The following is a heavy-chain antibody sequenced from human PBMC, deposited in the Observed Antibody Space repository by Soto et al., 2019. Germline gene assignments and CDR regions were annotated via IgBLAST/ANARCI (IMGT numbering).Heavy chain of an antibody. CDR2: VFHTGKI. Sequence: QVQLQESGPGLVKPSGTLSLTCAVSGGSIVTTHWWSWVRQPPGKGLEWIGEVFHTGKINYCPSLKSRVTISSDKSMNGFSLRLYSVTAADTAVYFCARDPVTNPDYYGMDIWCQGTAVTVS. V-gene: IGHV4-4*02. CDR1: GGSIVTTHW. D-gene: IGHD2-8*01. J-gene: IGHJ6*02. CDR3: ARDPVTNPDYYGMDI.